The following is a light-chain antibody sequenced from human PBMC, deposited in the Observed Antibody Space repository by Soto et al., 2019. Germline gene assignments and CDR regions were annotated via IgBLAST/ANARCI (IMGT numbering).Light chain of an antibody. CDR1: SSDVGGYNY. Sequence: QSALTQPASVSGSPGQSVTISCTGTSSDVGGYNYVSWYQQHPGKAPQLMIYDVSNRPSGVSNRFSGSKSGNTASLTISGLQAEDEADYYCSSYTSSSPALFGGGTQLTVL. J-gene: IGLJ7*01. V-gene: IGLV2-14*01. CDR3: SSYTSSSPAL. CDR2: DVS.